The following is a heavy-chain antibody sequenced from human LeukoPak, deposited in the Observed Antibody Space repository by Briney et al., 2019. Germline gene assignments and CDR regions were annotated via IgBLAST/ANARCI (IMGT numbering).Heavy chain of an antibody. J-gene: IGHJ5*02. D-gene: IGHD3-22*01. CDR3: ARDYYDSSGSSWFDP. Sequence: PGGSLRLSCAASGFTFSSYEMNWVRLAPGKGLEWVSSISSGSSLMYYADSVKGRFTISRDNAKNSLYLQMNSLRAKDTALYYCARDYYDSSGSSWFDPWGQGTLVTVSS. CDR1: GFTFSSYE. CDR2: ISSGSSLM. V-gene: IGHV3-21*01.